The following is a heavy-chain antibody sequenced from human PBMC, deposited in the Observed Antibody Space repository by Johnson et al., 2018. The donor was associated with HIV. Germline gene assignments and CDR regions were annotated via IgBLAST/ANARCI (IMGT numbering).Heavy chain of an antibody. CDR1: GFTFSSYG. CDR2: IWYDGSNK. V-gene: IGHV3-30*02. J-gene: IGHJ3*02. CDR3: AKHPDAFDI. Sequence: QVQLVESGGGVVRPGGSLRLSCAASGFTFSSYGMHWVRQAPGKGLEWVAVIWYDGSNKYYADSVKGRFTISRDNSKNTLYLQMNSLRAEDTAVYYCAKHPDAFDIWGQGTMVTVSS.